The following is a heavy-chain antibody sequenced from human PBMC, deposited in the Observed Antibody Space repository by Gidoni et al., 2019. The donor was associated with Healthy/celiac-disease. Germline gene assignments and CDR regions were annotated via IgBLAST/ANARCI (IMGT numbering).Heavy chain of an antibody. V-gene: IGHV4-39*01. D-gene: IGHD6-19*01. Sequence: QLQLQESGPGLVKPSETLSLTCTVCGGSISSSSYYWGWIRQPPGKGLEWIGSIYYSGSTYYNPSLKSRVTISVDTSKNQFSLKLSSVTAADTAVYYCARRHSSGWGGGFDYWGQGTLVTVSS. CDR2: IYYSGST. J-gene: IGHJ4*02. CDR3: ARRHSSGWGGGFDY. CDR1: GGSISSSSYY.